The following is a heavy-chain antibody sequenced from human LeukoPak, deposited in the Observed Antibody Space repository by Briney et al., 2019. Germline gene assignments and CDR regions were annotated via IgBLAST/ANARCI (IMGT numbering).Heavy chain of an antibody. J-gene: IGHJ4*02. Sequence: ASVKVSCKASGYTFTNYGITWVRQAPGQGLEWMGWVSAHNANTTHALKFQGRVTMTTDASTSTAYMELRSLRSDDTAVYFCAGDYYDSSGRLDYWGQGTLVIVSS. CDR3: AGDYYDSSGRLDY. V-gene: IGHV1-18*01. D-gene: IGHD3-22*01. CDR2: VSAHNANT. CDR1: GYTFTNYG.